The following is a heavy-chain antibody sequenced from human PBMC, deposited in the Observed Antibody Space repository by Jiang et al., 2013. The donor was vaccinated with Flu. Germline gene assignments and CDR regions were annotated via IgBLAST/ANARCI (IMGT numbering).Heavy chain of an antibody. J-gene: IGHJ6*02. CDR3: ARDLGVYDSSGYYEYYYGMDV. V-gene: IGHV1-46*01. CDR2: INPSGGST. CDR1: GYTFTSYY. Sequence: GAEVKKPGASVKVSCKASGYTFTSYYMHWVRQAPGQGLEWMGIINPSGGSTSYAQKFQGRVTMTRDTSTSTVYMELSSLRSEDTAVYYCARDLGVYDSSGYYEYYYGMDVWGQGTTVTVSS. D-gene: IGHD3-22*01.